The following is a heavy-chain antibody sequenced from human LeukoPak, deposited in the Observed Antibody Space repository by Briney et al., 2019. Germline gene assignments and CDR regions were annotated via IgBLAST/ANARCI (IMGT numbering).Heavy chain of an antibody. Sequence: GESLKISCKCSGYRFTSYWIGRVRQMPGKGLEWMGIIYPDDSDTRYSPSFRGQVTISADKSISTAYLQWSSLKASDTAMYYCARSFSTSSPSDYWGQGTLVTVSS. J-gene: IGHJ4*02. CDR1: GYRFTSYW. CDR2: IYPDDSDT. D-gene: IGHD6-6*01. V-gene: IGHV5-51*01. CDR3: ARSFSTSSPSDY.